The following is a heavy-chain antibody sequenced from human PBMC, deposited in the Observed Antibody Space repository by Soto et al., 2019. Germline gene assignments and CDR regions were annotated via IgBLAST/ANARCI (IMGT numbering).Heavy chain of an antibody. CDR2: IYHSGST. J-gene: IGHJ4*02. CDR1: SGSISSSNW. Sequence: SETLSLTCAVSSGSISSSNWWSWVRQPPGKGMEWIGEIYHSGSTNYNPSLKSRVTISVDKSKNQFSLKLSSVTAADTAVYYCARDIRGTSEVVIDYWGQGTLVTVSS. CDR3: ARDIRGTSEVVIDY. D-gene: IGHD2-15*01. V-gene: IGHV4-4*02.